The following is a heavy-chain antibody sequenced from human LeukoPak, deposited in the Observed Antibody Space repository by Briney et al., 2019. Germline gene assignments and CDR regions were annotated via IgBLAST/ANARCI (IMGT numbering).Heavy chain of an antibody. D-gene: IGHD1-26*01. J-gene: IGHJ3*01. CDR1: GFTFSSYS. V-gene: IGHV3-21*01. Sequence: GGSLRLSCAASGFTFSSYSMNWVRQAPGKGLEWVSSISSSSSYIYYADSVKGRFTISRDNAKNSLYLQMNSLRAEDTAVYYCIVEIVGALPEAFDVWGQGTMVTVSS. CDR2: ISSSSSYI. CDR3: IVEIVGALPEAFDV.